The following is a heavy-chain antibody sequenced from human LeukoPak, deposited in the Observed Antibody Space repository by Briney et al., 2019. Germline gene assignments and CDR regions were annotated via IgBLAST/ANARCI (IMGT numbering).Heavy chain of an antibody. CDR1: GDSISNYY. J-gene: IGHJ4*02. CDR2: IYYSEST. V-gene: IGHV4-59*01. CDR3: ARGRCRNSGCRPYFDY. Sequence: SETLSLTCTVSGDSISNYYWSWIRQPPGKGLEWIGYIYYSESTDYNPSLKSRVTISTDTSKSQFSLNLRSVTAEDTGIYYCARGRCRNSGCRPYFDYWGQGTQVTVSS. D-gene: IGHD3-22*01.